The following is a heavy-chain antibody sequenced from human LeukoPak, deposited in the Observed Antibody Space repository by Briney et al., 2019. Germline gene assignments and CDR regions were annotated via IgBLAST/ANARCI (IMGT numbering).Heavy chain of an antibody. Sequence: GGSLRLSCAASGFTFNTYSMNWVRQAPRKGLEWVSGISGSGDSTYYADSVKGRFTISRDNSKNTLNLQMNSLRAEDTAVYYCAKGGTWNDPEYWGQGTLVTVSS. V-gene: IGHV3-23*01. CDR1: GFTFNTYS. D-gene: IGHD1-1*01. J-gene: IGHJ4*02. CDR2: ISGSGDST. CDR3: AKGGTWNDPEY.